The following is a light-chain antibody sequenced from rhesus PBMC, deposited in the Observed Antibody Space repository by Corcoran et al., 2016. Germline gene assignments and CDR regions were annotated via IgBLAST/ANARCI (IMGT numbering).Light chain of an antibody. CDR1: QNIYSN. V-gene: IGKV1S8*01. J-gene: IGKJ2*01. CDR3: QQGYNTPYS. Sequence: DIQMTQSPSALSASVGDRVTISCRASQNIYSNLAWYQQKPGKAPKLLCYAASSLQTGIPSRFSGSGSGTDFTLTISSLQPEDSAAYYCQQGYNTPYSFGQGTKVEIK. CDR2: AAS.